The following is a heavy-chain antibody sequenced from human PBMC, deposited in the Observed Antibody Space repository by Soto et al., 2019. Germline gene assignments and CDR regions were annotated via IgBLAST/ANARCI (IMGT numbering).Heavy chain of an antibody. V-gene: IGHV3-23*01. CDR3: AKDFGDIVVVVLAPYGMDV. CDR2: ISGSGEST. Sequence: RRLSCAASGFTFTNYAMNWVRQAPGKGLEWVSVISGSGESTYYADSVKGRFTISRDNSKNTLYLQMNSLRAEDTAVYFCAKDFGDIVVVVLAPYGMDVWGLGTTVTVSS. CDR1: GFTFTNYA. J-gene: IGHJ6*02. D-gene: IGHD2-15*01.